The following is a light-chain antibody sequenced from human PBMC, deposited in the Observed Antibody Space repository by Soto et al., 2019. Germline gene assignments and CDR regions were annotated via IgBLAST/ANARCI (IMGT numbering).Light chain of an antibody. Sequence: DIQMTQSPSCLSASVEDRVIITCRASQSIRNHLNWYQQKPGKAPKLLIFAASSLQSGVPSRFSGSGSGTDFTLTISSLKPEDFATDYCQQSYSSPITFGQGTRLEIK. CDR3: QQSYSSPIT. CDR2: AAS. J-gene: IGKJ5*01. V-gene: IGKV1-39*01. CDR1: QSIRNH.